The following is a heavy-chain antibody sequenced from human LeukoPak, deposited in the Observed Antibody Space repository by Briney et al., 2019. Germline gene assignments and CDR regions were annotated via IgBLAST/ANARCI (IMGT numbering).Heavy chain of an antibody. CDR1: GGSISSYY. D-gene: IGHD4-17*01. Sequence: KPSETLSLTCNVSGGSISSYYWSWIRQPPGKKLEWIGHIYNSGSTNYNPSLKSRVTISVDTSKNQFSLNLNSVTAADTAVYYCARNVGTTVTGGRYFDYWGQGTLVTVSS. J-gene: IGHJ4*02. CDR2: IYNSGST. CDR3: ARNVGTTVTGGRYFDY. V-gene: IGHV4-59*01.